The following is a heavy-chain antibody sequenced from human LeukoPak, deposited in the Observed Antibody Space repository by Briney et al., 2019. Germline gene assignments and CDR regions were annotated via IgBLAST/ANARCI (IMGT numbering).Heavy chain of an antibody. D-gene: IGHD3-22*01. Sequence: GASVKVSCKASGYTFTGYYMHWVRQAPGQGLEWMGWINPNSGGTNYAQKLQGRVTMTTDTSTSTAYMELRSLRSDDTAVYYCARGSPTNYMIPGLDPWGQGTLVTVSS. CDR3: ARGSPTNYMIPGLDP. V-gene: IGHV1-2*02. CDR2: INPNSGGT. J-gene: IGHJ5*02. CDR1: GYTFTGYY.